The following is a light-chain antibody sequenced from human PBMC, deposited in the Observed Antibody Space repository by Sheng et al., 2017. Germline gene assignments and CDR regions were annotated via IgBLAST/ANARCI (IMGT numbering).Light chain of an antibody. CDR1: QSVDSN. CDR2: RAS. V-gene: IGKV3-11*01. Sequence: EIVLTQSPGTLSLSPGERATLSCRANQSVDSNLAWYQQKPGQPPRLLIYRASSRATGLPARFSGSGSGTDFTLTISSLEAEDFAVYYCQQRSIWVTFGGGTKVEI. CDR3: QQRSIWVT. J-gene: IGKJ4*01.